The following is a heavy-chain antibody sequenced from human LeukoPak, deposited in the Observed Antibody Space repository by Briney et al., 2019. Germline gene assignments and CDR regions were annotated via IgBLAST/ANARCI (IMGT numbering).Heavy chain of an antibody. CDR2: ISYDGSNK. J-gene: IGHJ4*02. D-gene: IGHD6-13*01. CDR3: GRAHSSSWPPSEY. CDR1: GFTFSSYA. V-gene: IGHV3-30-3*01. Sequence: PGGSLRLSCAASGFTFSSYAMHWVRQAPGKGLEWVAVISYDGSNKYYADSVKGRFTISRDNSKNTLYLQMNSLRAEDTALYHWGRAHSSSWPPSEYWGQGNLVT.